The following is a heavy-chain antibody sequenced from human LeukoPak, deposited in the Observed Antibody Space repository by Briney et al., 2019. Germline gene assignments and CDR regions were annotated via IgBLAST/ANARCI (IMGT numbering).Heavy chain of an antibody. J-gene: IGHJ2*01. V-gene: IGHV4-4*07. CDR3: ARIFGYARWYFDL. D-gene: IGHD2-2*03. CDR1: GASIRNYY. Sequence: KSSETLSLTCTVSGASIRNYYWSWIRRPAGKGLEWIGRIYSSGSTNYNPSLNSRVTMSVDTSKNQFSLNLSSVTAADTAVYYCARIFGYARWYFDLWGRGTLVTVSS. CDR2: IYSSGST.